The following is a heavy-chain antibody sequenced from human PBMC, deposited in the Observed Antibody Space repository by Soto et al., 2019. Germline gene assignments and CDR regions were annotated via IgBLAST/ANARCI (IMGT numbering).Heavy chain of an antibody. CDR1: GFTFSSYS. D-gene: IGHD6-13*01. V-gene: IGHV3-21*01. J-gene: IGHJ6*03. CDR2: ISSSSSYI. CDR3: AREPAAARGPYYYYYYYMDV. Sequence: EVQLVESGGGLVKPGGSLRLSCAASGFTFSSYSMNWVRRAPGKGLEWVSSISSSSSYIYYADSVKGRFTISRDNAKNSLYLQMNSLRAEDTAVYYCAREPAAARGPYYYYYYYMDVWGKGTTVTVSS.